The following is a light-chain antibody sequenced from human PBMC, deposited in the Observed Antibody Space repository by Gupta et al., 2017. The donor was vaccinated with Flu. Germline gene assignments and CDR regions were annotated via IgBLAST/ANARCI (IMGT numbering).Light chain of an antibody. J-gene: IGKJ1*01. CDR1: QSLTIN. V-gene: IGKV3-15*01. CDR3: QQYDRWPWT. Sequence: SPATLSLSPGERAALSCRASQSLTINMAWFQQKPGQPPRLLMSGASNRATGVPARFRGSGYGTDFTLTISSLQSEDFAVYYCQQYDRWPWTLGQGTKVEIK. CDR2: GAS.